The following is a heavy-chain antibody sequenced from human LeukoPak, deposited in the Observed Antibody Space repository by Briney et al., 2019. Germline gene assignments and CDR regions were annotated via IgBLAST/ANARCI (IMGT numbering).Heavy chain of an antibody. Sequence: PSETLSLTCAVCGESFSGYYWSWIRQPPGKGLEWIGSIYYSGSTYYNPSLKSRVTVSVDTSKNQFSLKLSSVTAADTAVYYCASLRERSYYARGFDYWGQGTPVTVSS. CDR2: IYYSGST. CDR3: ASLRERSYYARGFDY. V-gene: IGHV4-34*01. J-gene: IGHJ4*02. CDR1: GESFSGYY. D-gene: IGHD1-26*01.